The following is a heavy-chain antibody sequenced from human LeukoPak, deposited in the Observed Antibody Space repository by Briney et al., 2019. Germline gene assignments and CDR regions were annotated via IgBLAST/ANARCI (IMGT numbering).Heavy chain of an antibody. J-gene: IGHJ6*03. Sequence: PSETPSLTCAVYGASFSDYYWSFIRQPAGKGLEWIGRIYTSGSTNYNPSLKSRVTMSVDTSKNQFSLKLSSVTAADTAVYYCARGGEYCSGGSCSSISYYYYYYMDVWGKGTTVTISS. CDR2: IYTSGST. CDR3: ARGGEYCSGGSCSSISYYYYYYMDV. V-gene: IGHV4-59*10. CDR1: GASFSDYY. D-gene: IGHD2-15*01.